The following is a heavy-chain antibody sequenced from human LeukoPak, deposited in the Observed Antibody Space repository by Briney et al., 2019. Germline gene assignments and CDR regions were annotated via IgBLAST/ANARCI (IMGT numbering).Heavy chain of an antibody. Sequence: GGSLRLSCAASGFTFSSYSMNWVRQAPGKGLEWVSSISSSSSYIYYADSVKGRFTISRDNAKNSLYLQMNSLRAEDTAVYYCARGHDPTIFGVVNYYYYGMDIWGQGTTVTVSS. CDR2: ISSSSSYI. D-gene: IGHD3-3*01. CDR1: GFTFSSYS. J-gene: IGHJ6*02. CDR3: ARGHDPTIFGVVNYYYYGMDI. V-gene: IGHV3-21*01.